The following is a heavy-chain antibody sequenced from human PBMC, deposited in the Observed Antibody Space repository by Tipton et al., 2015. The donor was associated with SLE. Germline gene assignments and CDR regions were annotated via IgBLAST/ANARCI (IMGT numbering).Heavy chain of an antibody. Sequence: SLRLSCAASGFTFSSYSMNWVRQAPGKGLEWVSSISSSSTYIYYADSVRGRFTVSRDNAKNSLYLQMNSLRAEDTAVYYCARDQIEPGGFDYWGQGTLVTVSS. CDR3: ARDQIEPGGFDY. CDR1: GFTFSSYS. J-gene: IGHJ4*02. V-gene: IGHV3-21*01. D-gene: IGHD3-16*01. CDR2: ISSSSTYI.